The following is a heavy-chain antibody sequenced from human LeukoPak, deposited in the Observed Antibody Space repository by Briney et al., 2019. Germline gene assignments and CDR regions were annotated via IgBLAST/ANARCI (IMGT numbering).Heavy chain of an antibody. Sequence: GESLKISCKASGYDFATYWIAWVRQMPGKGLEWMGWINPNSGGTNYAQKFQGRVTMTRDTSISTAYMELSRLRSDDTAVYYCARGAGDPTMVRGVIITCYGMDVWGQGTTVTVSS. CDR3: ARGAGDPTMVRGVIITCYGMDV. D-gene: IGHD3-10*01. J-gene: IGHJ6*02. V-gene: IGHV1-2*02. CDR1: GYDFATYW. CDR2: INPNSGGT.